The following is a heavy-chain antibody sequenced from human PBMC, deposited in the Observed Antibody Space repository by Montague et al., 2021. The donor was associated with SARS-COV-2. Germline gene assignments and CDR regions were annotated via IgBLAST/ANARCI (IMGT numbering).Heavy chain of an antibody. CDR3: TRVRVGCRGSSGQFDP. V-gene: IGHV4-4*02. J-gene: IGHJ5*02. D-gene: IGHD6-19*01. CDR1: GDSISSSYW. Sequence: SETLSLTCDVSGDSISSSYWWNWGSQPPGKRLEWMGESFHIGITNYNQSPDNRVTISVDKSSNQRSLRLSPVTAADTAVYYCTRVRVGCRGSSGQFDPWGQGTLVTVSS. CDR2: SFHIGIT.